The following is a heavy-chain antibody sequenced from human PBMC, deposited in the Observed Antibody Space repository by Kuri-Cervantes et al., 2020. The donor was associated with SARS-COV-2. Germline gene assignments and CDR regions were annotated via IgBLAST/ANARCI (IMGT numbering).Heavy chain of an antibody. CDR3: ARGRAARPYYYYMDV. D-gene: IGHD6-6*01. CDR1: GGSISSSSYY. V-gene: IGHV4-39*01. CDR2: IYYSGST. Sequence: SETLSLTCTVSGGSISSSSYYWGWIRQPPGKGLEWIGSIYYSGSTYYNPSLKSRVTISVDTSKNQFSLKLSSVTAADTAVYYCARGRAARPYYYYMDVWGKGTTVTVSS. J-gene: IGHJ6*03.